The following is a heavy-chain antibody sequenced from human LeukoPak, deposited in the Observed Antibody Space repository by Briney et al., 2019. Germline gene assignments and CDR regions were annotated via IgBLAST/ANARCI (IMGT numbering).Heavy chain of an antibody. V-gene: IGHV1-69*05. CDR1: GGTFSSYA. D-gene: IGHD6-13*01. CDR2: IIPIFGTA. J-gene: IGHJ5*02. CDR3: AREPVAAAAPYGWFDP. Sequence: SVKVSCKASGGTFSSYAISWVRQAPGQGLEWMRGIIPIFGTANYAQKFQGRVTITTDESTSTAYMELSSLRSEDTAVYYCAREPVAAAAPYGWFDPWGQGTLVTVSS.